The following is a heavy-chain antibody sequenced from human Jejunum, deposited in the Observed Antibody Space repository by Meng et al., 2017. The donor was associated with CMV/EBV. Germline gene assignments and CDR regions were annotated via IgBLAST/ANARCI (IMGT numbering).Heavy chain of an antibody. V-gene: IGHV1-69-2*01. CDR1: YTFTDYY. CDR2: VDPEDGQT. J-gene: IGHJ5*02. D-gene: IGHD3-10*01. CDR3: AKDKSLGIRGDMVHWFDP. Sequence: YTFTDYYIHWVNQAPGKGLQWMGLVDPEDGQTTYAEKFQGRVSMTADTSADTAYMELSSLNADDTAVYYCAKDKSLGIRGDMVHWFDPWGQGTLVTVSS.